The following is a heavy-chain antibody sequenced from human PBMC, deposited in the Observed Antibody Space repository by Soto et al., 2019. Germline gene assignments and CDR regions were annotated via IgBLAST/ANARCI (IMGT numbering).Heavy chain of an antibody. CDR1: GYTLTELS. D-gene: IGHD6-19*01. CDR2: FDPEDGET. Sequence: ASVKVSCKVSGYTLTELSMHWVRQAPGKGLEWMGGFDPEDGETIYARKFQGRVTMTEDTSTDTAYMELSSLRSEDTAVYYCATAPSQTVAGIGNPWGQGTLVTVSS. J-gene: IGHJ5*02. CDR3: ATAPSQTVAGIGNP. V-gene: IGHV1-24*01.